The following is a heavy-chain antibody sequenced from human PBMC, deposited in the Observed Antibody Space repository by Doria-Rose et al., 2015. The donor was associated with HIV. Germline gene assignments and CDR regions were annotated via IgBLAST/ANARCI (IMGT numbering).Heavy chain of an antibody. V-gene: IGHV3-30*19. D-gene: IGHD6-13*01. J-gene: IGHJ2*01. Sequence: TFGMHWVRQAPGKGLEWVAVLSYDGTNQYYADSVKGRFTISRDNSKYTLNLQMNSLRPEDTAVYYCARDLGIVPRGTYLDPWGRGTLVTVSS. CDR2: LSYDGTNQ. CDR1: TFG. CDR3: ARDLGIVPRGTYLDP.